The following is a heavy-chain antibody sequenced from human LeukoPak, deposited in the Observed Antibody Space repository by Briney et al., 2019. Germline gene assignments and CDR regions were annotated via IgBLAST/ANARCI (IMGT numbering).Heavy chain of an antibody. V-gene: IGHV1-2*02. CDR2: INPNSGGT. CDR3: ARLGYCTNGVCFLFDY. Sequence: ASVKVSCKASGYTFTGYYMHWVRQAPGQGLEWMGWINPNSGGTNYAQKFQGRVTMTRDTSISTAYMELSRLRSDDTAVYYCARLGYCTNGVCFLFDYWGQGTLVTVSS. D-gene: IGHD2-8*01. J-gene: IGHJ4*02. CDR1: GYTFTGYY.